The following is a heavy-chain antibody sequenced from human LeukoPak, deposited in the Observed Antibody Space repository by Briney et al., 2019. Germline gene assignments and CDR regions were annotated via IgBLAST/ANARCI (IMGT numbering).Heavy chain of an antibody. Sequence: PGGSLRLSCAASGFTFSTYGMSWVRQAPGKGLEWVSSISSSSSYIYYADSVKGRFTISRDNAKNSLYLQMNSLRAEDTAVYYCARGDRDLLDYYYYMDVWGKGTTVTISS. D-gene: IGHD3-3*01. CDR2: ISSSSSYI. J-gene: IGHJ6*03. V-gene: IGHV3-21*01. CDR3: ARGDRDLLDYYYYMDV. CDR1: GFTFSTYG.